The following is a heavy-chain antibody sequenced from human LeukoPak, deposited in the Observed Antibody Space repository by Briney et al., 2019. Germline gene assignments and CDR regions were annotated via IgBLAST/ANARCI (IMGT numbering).Heavy chain of an antibody. V-gene: IGHV4-59*01. D-gene: IGHD3-10*01. J-gene: IGHJ6*03. CDR3: ARYGSGSYELYYYYYMDV. CDR1: GGSISSYY. Sequence: SETLSLTCTVSGGSISSYYWSWIRQPPGKGLEWIGYIYYSGSTNYNPSLKSRVTISVDTSKNQFSLKLSSVTAADTAVYYCARYGSGSYELYYYYYMDVWGKGTTVTVSS. CDR2: IYYSGST.